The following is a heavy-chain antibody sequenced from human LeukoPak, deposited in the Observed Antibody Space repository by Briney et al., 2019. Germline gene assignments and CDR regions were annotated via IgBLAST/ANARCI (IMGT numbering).Heavy chain of an antibody. D-gene: IGHD3-10*01. V-gene: IGHV1-18*01. CDR2: ISAYNGNT. CDR3: ARVGGGLWFGELFQFAYYYGMDV. J-gene: IGHJ6*02. CDR1: GYTFTSYG. Sequence: ASVKVSCKASGYTFTSYGISWVRQAPGQGLEWMGWISAYNGNTNYAQKLQGRVTMTTDTSTSTAYMELRSLRSDDTAVYYCARVGGGLWFGELFQFAYYYGMDVWGQGTTVTVSS.